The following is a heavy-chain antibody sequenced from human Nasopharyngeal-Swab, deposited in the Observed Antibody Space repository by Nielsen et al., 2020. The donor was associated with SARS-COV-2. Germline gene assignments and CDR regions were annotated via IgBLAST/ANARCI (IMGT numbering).Heavy chain of an antibody. J-gene: IGHJ4*02. CDR2: ISSSSSTI. CDR3: ARDPDYDFWSGYSKSFGF. D-gene: IGHD3-3*01. V-gene: IGHV3-48*04. Sequence: GESLKISCAASGFTFSSYSMNWVRQAPGKGLEWVSYISSSSSTIYYADSVKGRFTISRDNAKNSLYLQMNSLRAEDTAVYYCARDPDYDFWSGYSKSFGFLGQGTLVTVSS. CDR1: GFTFSSYS.